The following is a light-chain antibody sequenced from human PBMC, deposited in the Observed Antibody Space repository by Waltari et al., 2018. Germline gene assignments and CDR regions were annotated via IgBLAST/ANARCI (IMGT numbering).Light chain of an antibody. CDR3: QQNYSTPLT. CDR1: QSISSY. J-gene: IGKJ4*01. Sequence: DIQMTQSPSSLSASVGDRVTITCRASQSISSYLNWYQQKPGKAPKLLIYAASSLQSGLPSRFSSSGSGTDITLTISSQQPEDFATYYCQQNYSTPLTFGGGTKVEIK. V-gene: IGKV1-39*01. CDR2: AAS.